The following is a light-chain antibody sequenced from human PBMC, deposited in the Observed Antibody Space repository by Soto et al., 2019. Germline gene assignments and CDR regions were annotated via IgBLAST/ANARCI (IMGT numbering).Light chain of an antibody. CDR2: DAS. CDR1: QSLTSY. CDR3: QQRSNWSGT. Sequence: EIVMTQSPATLSVSPGETATLSCRASQSLTSYLAWYQQKPGQAPRLLIYDASNRATGIPARFSGSGSGTDFTLTISSLEPEDFAVYYCQQRSNWSGTFGQGTKVDIK. V-gene: IGKV3-11*01. J-gene: IGKJ1*01.